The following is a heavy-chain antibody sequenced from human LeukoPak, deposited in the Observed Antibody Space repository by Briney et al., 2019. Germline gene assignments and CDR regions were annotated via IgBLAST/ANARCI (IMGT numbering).Heavy chain of an antibody. V-gene: IGHV3-7*01. Sequence: SGGSLRLSCAASGFTFSDNYMTWVRQAPGMGLEWVANIKQDGSEKYYVDSVKGRFTISRDIAKNSLYLQMNSLRAEDTAVYYCARDRPQQWLVRGQRGYYYYMDVWGKGTTVTISS. J-gene: IGHJ6*03. CDR3: ARDRPQQWLVRGQRGYYYYMDV. CDR1: GFTFSDNY. CDR2: IKQDGSEK. D-gene: IGHD6-19*01.